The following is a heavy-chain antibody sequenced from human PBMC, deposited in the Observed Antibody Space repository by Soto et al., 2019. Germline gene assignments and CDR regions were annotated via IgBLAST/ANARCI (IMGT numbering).Heavy chain of an antibody. V-gene: IGHV4-31*03. CDR3: SRGFPTSPFDS. J-gene: IGHJ4*02. CDR1: GGSITSGGFF. CDR2: IYYSGST. Sequence: QVQLQESGPGLVKPSQTLSLTCTVSGGSITSGGFFWSWIRQHPGKGLEWIGHIYYSGSTSYNPSLKTRLTISLDASKNQFSLRLSSLTVADTAVYYCSRGFPTSPFDSWGQGTLVTVSS.